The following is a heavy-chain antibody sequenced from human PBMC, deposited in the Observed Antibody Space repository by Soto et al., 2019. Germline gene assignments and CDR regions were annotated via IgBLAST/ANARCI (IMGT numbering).Heavy chain of an antibody. V-gene: IGHV4-34*01. CDR3: ARKLLYCSSTSCYFQSRVPPRNWFDP. D-gene: IGHD2-2*01. CDR1: GGSFSGYY. J-gene: IGHJ5*02. CDR2: INHSGST. Sequence: SETLSLTCAVYGGSFSGYYWSWIRQPPGKGLEWIGEINHSGSTNYNPSLKSRVTISVDTSKNQFSLKLSSVTAADTAVYYCARKLLYCSSTSCYFQSRVPPRNWFDPWGQGTLVTVSS.